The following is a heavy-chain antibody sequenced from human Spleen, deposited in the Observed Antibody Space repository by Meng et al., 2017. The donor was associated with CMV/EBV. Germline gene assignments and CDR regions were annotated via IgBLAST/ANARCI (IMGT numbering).Heavy chain of an antibody. CDR3: ARDLRERWLNYFDS. V-gene: IGHV1-2*02. Sequence: SGYTFTGYYMHWVRQAPGQGLEWMGWINPNSGGTNYAQKFQGRVTMTRDTSISTAYMELSRLRSDDTAVYYCARDLRERWLNYFDSWGQGTLVTVSS. CDR2: INPNSGGT. CDR1: GYTFTGYY. D-gene: IGHD5-24*01. J-gene: IGHJ4*02.